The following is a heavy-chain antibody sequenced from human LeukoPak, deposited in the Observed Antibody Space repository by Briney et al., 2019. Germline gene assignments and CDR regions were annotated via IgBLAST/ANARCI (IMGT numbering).Heavy chain of an antibody. CDR2: IYYSGST. J-gene: IGHJ4*02. V-gene: IGHV4-59*08. D-gene: IGHD5-18*01. CDR1: GGSISSYY. Sequence: SETLSLTCTVSGGSISSYYWSWIRQPPGKGLEWIGYIYYSGSTNYNPSLKSRVTISVDTSKNQFSLKLSSVTAADTAVYYCARLWIPYYFDYWGQGTLVTVSS. CDR3: ARLWIPYYFDY.